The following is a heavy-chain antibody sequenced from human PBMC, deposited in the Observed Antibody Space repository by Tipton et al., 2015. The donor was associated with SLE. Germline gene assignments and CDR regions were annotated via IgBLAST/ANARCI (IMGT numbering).Heavy chain of an antibody. Sequence: GLVKPSETLSLTCTVSGGSISSHYWSWIRQPPGKGLEWIGYIYHSGSTYYNPSLKSRVTISVDTSRNQFSLNLSSVTAADTAVYYCARGAARLPHPYYYGMDVWGQGTTVTVSS. V-gene: IGHV4-59*08. CDR1: GGSISSHY. CDR3: ARGAARLPHPYYYGMDV. CDR2: IYHSGST. D-gene: IGHD2-15*01. J-gene: IGHJ6*02.